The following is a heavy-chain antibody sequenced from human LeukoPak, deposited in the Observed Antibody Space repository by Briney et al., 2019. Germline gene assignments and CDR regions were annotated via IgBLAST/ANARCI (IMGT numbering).Heavy chain of an antibody. D-gene: IGHD3-22*01. Sequence: GGSLRLSCAASGFTFSSYWMNWARQAPGKGLEWVASINHNGNVNYYVDSVKGRFTISRDNAKNSLYVQVNSLGTEDTAAYYCAKGSYYDSSGSFYFDYWGQGTLVTVSS. CDR3: AKGSYYDSSGSFYFDY. V-gene: IGHV3-7*03. J-gene: IGHJ4*02. CDR1: GFTFSSYW. CDR2: INHNGNVN.